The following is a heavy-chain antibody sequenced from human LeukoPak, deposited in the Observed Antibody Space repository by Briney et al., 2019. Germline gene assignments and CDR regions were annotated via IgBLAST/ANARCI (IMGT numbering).Heavy chain of an antibody. J-gene: IGHJ4*02. CDR2: IYYSGST. Sequence: PSETLSLTCTVSGGSMSSYYWSWIRQPPGKGLEWIGYIYYSGSTNYNPSLKSRVTISVDTSKNQFTLKLSSVTAADTAVYYCARVSGSYSLSFDYWGQETLVTVSS. D-gene: IGHD1-26*01. V-gene: IGHV4-59*12. CDR1: GGSMSSYY. CDR3: ARVSGSYSLSFDY.